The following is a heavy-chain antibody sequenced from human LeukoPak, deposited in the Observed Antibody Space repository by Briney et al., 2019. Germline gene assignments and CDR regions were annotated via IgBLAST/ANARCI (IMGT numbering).Heavy chain of an antibody. J-gene: IGHJ4*02. Sequence: GGSLRLSCAASAITFSTYAMSWVRQAPGKGLECVSVISGGAGSTYYADSVKGRFTISRDNSKNTLYLQMNSLRAEDTAVYYCASCEDYGDYSFDYWGQGTLVTVSS. CDR3: ASCEDYGDYSFDY. CDR1: AITFSTYA. CDR2: ISGGAGST. V-gene: IGHV3-23*01. D-gene: IGHD4-17*01.